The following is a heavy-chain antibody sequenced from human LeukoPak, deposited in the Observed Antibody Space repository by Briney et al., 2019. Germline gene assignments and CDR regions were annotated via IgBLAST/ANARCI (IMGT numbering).Heavy chain of an antibody. CDR1: GFTVSSNY. Sequence: GGSRRLSCAASGFTVSSNYMSWVRQAPGKGLEWVSVIYSGGSTHYADSVKGRFTISRDNSKNTLYLQMSSLRAEDTAVYYCARGYYYDSSSYFTDAFHIWGQGTMFTVSS. CDR3: ARGYYYDSSSYFTDAFHI. V-gene: IGHV3-66*01. D-gene: IGHD3-22*01. J-gene: IGHJ3*02. CDR2: IYSGGST.